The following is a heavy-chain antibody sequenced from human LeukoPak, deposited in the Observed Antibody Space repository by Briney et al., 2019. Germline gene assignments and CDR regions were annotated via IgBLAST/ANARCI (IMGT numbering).Heavy chain of an antibody. CDR2: IYYSGST. Sequence: PSETLSLTCTVSGGSVSSGSYYWSWIRQPPGKGLEWIGYIYYSGSTNYNPSLKSRVTISVDTSKNQFSLKLSSVTAADTAVYYRARDGPYYDILTGDKYYFDYWGQGTLVTVSS. J-gene: IGHJ4*02. CDR1: GGSVSSGSYY. CDR3: ARDGPYYDILTGDKYYFDY. D-gene: IGHD3-9*01. V-gene: IGHV4-61*01.